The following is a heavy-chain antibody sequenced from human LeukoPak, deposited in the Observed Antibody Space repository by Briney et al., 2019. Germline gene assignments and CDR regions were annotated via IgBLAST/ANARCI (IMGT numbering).Heavy chain of an antibody. J-gene: IGHJ4*02. V-gene: IGHV1-18*01. D-gene: IGHD6-13*01. Sequence: ASVKVSCKASGYTFTSYGISWVRQAPGQGLEWMGWISAYNGDTNYAQQLQGRVTMTTGTSTSTACMELRSLRSDDTAVYYCARSLNSRLIDYWGQGTLVTVSS. CDR1: GYTFTSYG. CDR3: ARSLNSRLIDY. CDR2: ISAYNGDT.